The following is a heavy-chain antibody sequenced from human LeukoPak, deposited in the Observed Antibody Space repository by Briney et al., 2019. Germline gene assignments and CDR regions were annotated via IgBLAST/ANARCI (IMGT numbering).Heavy chain of an antibody. D-gene: IGHD6-6*01. CDR3: ARDLSSSPQPSFDY. CDR2: ISYDGSNK. J-gene: IGHJ4*02. Sequence: GSLRPSFAASGXHXSXXXXXWVRPAPGXXXXXXXFISYDGSNKYYADSVKGRFTISRDNSKNTLYLQMNSLRAEDTAVYYCARDLSSSPQPSFDYWGQGTLVTVSS. CDR1: GXHXSXXX. V-gene: IGHV3-30*01.